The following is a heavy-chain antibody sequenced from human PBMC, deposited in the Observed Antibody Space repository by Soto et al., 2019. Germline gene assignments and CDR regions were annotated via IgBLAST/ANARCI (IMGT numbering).Heavy chain of an antibody. D-gene: IGHD4-17*01. CDR3: ARDTVLTGMFDF. CDR1: GGSIGSYH. V-gene: IGHV4-59*01. CDR2: VYYTGTT. J-gene: IGHJ4*02. Sequence: PSETLSLTCTVSGGSIGSYHWSWVRQPPGKGLEWIASVYYTGTTNYNPSLGSRVTISIDAPGNRFSMEITSVTAADTAIYYCARDTVLTGMFDFWGQGTLVTVSA.